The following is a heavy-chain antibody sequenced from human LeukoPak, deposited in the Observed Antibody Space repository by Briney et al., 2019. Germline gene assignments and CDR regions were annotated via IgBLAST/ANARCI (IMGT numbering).Heavy chain of an antibody. J-gene: IGHJ4*02. Sequence: GGSLRLSCAASGFTFSSYWMSWVRQAPGKGLEWVANIKQDGSEKYYVDSVKGRFTISRDNAKNSLYLQMYSLRAEDTAVYYCASPRRGGYYYVFDFDYWGQGTLVTVSS. V-gene: IGHV3-7*01. CDR3: ASPRRGGYYYVFDFDY. CDR2: IKQDGSEK. D-gene: IGHD3-22*01. CDR1: GFTFSSYW.